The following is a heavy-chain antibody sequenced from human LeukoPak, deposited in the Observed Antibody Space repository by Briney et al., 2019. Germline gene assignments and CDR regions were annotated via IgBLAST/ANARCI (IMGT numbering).Heavy chain of an antibody. D-gene: IGHD3-22*01. V-gene: IGHV3-33*01. CDR1: GFTFSNYG. CDR2: IWYNGTIK. Sequence: GGSLRLSCGASGFTFSNYGMHWVRQAPGKGLEWVAIIWYNGTIKYYADSVKGRFTISRDNSKNTLSLQMNSLRAEDTAVYYCARDLYDSSGYYNYWGQGTLVTVSS. J-gene: IGHJ4*02. CDR3: ARDLYDSSGYYNY.